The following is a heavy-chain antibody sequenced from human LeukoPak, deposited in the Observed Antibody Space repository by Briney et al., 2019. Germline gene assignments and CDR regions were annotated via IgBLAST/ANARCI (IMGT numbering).Heavy chain of an antibody. J-gene: IGHJ3*02. CDR1: GFTFSSYA. Sequence: TGGSLRLSCAASGFTFSSYAMHWVRQAPGKGLEWVAVISYDGSYKYYADSVKGRFTISRDNSKNRLYLQMNSLRAEDTAVYYCARVTATYYDFWSGWGAFNIWGQGTMVTVSS. CDR2: ISYDGSYK. CDR3: ARVTATYYDFWSGWGAFNI. D-gene: IGHD3-3*01. V-gene: IGHV3-30-3*01.